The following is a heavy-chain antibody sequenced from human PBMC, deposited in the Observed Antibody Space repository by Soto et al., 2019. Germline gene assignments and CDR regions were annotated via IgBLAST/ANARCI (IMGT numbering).Heavy chain of an antibody. Sequence: LRLSCAASGFTFSSYWMSWVRQAPGKGLEWVANIKHDGSEIYYLYSVKGRFTISRDNAKNSLYLQMNSLRAEDTAVYYCARDLGYCSSTRCYYYYYYGMDVWGQGTTVTVSS. V-gene: IGHV3-7*03. CDR1: GFTFSSYW. D-gene: IGHD2-2*01. CDR2: IKHDGSEI. CDR3: ARDLGYCSSTRCYYYYYYGMDV. J-gene: IGHJ6*02.